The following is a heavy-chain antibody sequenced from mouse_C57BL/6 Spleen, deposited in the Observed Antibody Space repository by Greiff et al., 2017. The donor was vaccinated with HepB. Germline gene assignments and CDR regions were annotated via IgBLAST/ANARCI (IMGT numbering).Heavy chain of an antibody. CDR2: INSDGGST. V-gene: IGHV5-2*03. Sequence: EVMLVESGGGLVQPGESLKLSCESNEYEFPSHDMSWVRKTPEKRLELVAAINSDGGSTYYPDTMERRFIISRDNTKKTLYLQMSSLRSEDTALYDCARHRYYYGSSYGYFDVWGTGTTVTVSS. D-gene: IGHD1-1*01. CDR3: ARHRYYYGSSYGYFDV. CDR1: EYEFPSHD. J-gene: IGHJ1*03.